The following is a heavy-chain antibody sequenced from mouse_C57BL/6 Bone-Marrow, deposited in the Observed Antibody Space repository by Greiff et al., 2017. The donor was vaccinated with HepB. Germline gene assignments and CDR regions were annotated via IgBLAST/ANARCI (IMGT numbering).Heavy chain of an antibody. CDR1: GYTFTSYW. Sequence: VKLKQPGAELVRPGSSVKLSCKASGYTFTSYWMHWVKQRPGQGLEWIGEIDPSDSYTNYNQKFKGKSTLTVDKSSSTAYMQLSSLTSEDSAVYYCARGGLPYFDYWGQGTTLTVSS. CDR2: IDPSDSYT. J-gene: IGHJ2*01. D-gene: IGHD2-4*01. CDR3: ARGGLPYFDY. V-gene: IGHV1-69*01.